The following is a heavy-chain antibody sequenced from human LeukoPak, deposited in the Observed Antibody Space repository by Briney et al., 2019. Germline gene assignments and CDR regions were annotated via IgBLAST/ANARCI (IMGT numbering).Heavy chain of an antibody. CDR2: ISYDESNK. CDR1: GFALSSYA. CDR3: AREFMLDHYGSQGHGEFDP. Sequence: GRSLRLSCAVSGFALSSYAMYCVRQAPGKGLEWVAVISYDESNKYYADSLEGRFTIHRDNSKNTLYLKMNRLRAEDTAVYYCAREFMLDHYGSQGHGEFDPWGQGTLVTVSS. D-gene: IGHD3-10*01. J-gene: IGHJ5*02. V-gene: IGHV3-30-3*01.